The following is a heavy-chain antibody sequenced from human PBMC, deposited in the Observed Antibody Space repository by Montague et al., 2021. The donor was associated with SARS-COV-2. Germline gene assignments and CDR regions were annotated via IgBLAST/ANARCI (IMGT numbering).Heavy chain of an antibody. Sequence: SETLSLTCAVYGGSFSGYYWTWIRQPPRKGLEWVGEINHSGSTNYNPSLKSRVTISVDTAKNQFSLKLSSVTAADTAVYYCACVEITRRGLIYYYGMDVWGQGTPVTVSS. D-gene: IGHD5-12*01. CDR2: INHSGST. CDR1: GGSFSGYY. J-gene: IGHJ6*02. CDR3: ACVEITRRGLIYYYGMDV. V-gene: IGHV4-34*01.